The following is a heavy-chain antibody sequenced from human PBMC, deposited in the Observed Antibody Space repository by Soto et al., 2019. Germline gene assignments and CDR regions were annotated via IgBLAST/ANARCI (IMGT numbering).Heavy chain of an antibody. CDR3: AKAVPGWDVYFDY. CDR2: ISGSGGST. Sequence: PGGSLRLSCAASGFTFSSYAMSWVRQAPGKGLEWVSAISGSGGSTYYEDSVKGRFTISRDNSKNTLYLQMKSLRAEDTAVYYGAKAVPGWDVYFDYWGEGILVTVSS. J-gene: IGHJ4*02. CDR1: GFTFSSYA. V-gene: IGHV3-23*01. D-gene: IGHD1-26*01.